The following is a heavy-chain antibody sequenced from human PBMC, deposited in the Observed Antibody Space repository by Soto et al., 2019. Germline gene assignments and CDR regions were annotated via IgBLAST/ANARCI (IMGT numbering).Heavy chain of an antibody. V-gene: IGHV1-24*01. CDR1: GYTLTELS. D-gene: IGHD3-16*02. CDR3: ATLYDYVWGSYRYDAFDI. CDR2: FDPEDGET. Sequence: QVQLVQSGAEVKKPGASVKVSCKVSGYTLTELSMHWVRQAPGKGLEWMGGFDPEDGETIYAQKFQGRVTMTEDTLTITAXMELSSLRSEDTAVYYCATLYDYVWGSYRYDAFDIWGQGTMVTVSS. J-gene: IGHJ3*02.